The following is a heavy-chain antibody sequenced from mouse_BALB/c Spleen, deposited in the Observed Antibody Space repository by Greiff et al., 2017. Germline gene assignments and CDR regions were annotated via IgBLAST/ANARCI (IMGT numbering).Heavy chain of an antibody. J-gene: IGHJ3*01. CDR3: TRSGGYYGSGFAY. CDR2: INPSNGGT. CDR1: GYTFTSYY. D-gene: IGHD1-1*01. V-gene: IGHV1S81*02. Sequence: VQLQQPGAELVKPGASVKLSCKASGYTFTSYYMYWVKQRPGQGLEWIGGINPSNGGTNFNEKFKSKATLTVDKSSSTAYMQLSSLTSEDSAVYYCTRSGGYYGSGFAYWGQGTLVTVSA.